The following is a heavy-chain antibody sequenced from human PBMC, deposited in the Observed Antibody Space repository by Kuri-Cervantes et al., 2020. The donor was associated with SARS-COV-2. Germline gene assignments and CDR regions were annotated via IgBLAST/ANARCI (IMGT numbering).Heavy chain of an antibody. V-gene: IGHV3-21*01. D-gene: IGHD2-15*01. Sequence: GGSLRLSCTASGFTFSSYSMNWVRQAPGKGLEWVSAISSTSTYINYVDSVKGRFTISRDDAKNSLYLQMSSLRAEDTAVYYCARAPDLRGYCSGGSCPRDDAFDIWGQGTMVTVSS. CDR1: GFTFSSYS. CDR3: ARAPDLRGYCSGGSCPRDDAFDI. J-gene: IGHJ3*02. CDR2: ISSTSTYI.